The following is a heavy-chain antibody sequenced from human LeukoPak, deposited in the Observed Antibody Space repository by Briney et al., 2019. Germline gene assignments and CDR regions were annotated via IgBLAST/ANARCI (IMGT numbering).Heavy chain of an antibody. CDR3: ATTSGY. D-gene: IGHD3-10*01. CDR1: GFIFSSYA. J-gene: IGHJ4*02. CDR2: INYSGST. Sequence: GSLRLSCAASGFIFSSYAMSWIRQPPGKGLEWIGEINYSGSTNYNPSLKSRVTISADTSKNQFSLKMSSVTAADTAVYYCATTSGYWGQGTLVTVSS. V-gene: IGHV4-34*08.